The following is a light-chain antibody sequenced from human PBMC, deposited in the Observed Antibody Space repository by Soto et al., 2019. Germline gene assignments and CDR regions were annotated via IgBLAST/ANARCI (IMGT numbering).Light chain of an antibody. V-gene: IGKV3-11*01. CDR1: QSVSSY. CDR2: DAS. Sequence: EIVLTQSPATLSLSPGERATLSCRASQSVSSYLAWYQQKPGQAPRLLIYDASNRATGIPARFSGSGSGTDFTLTISSLEPEDFAVYYCQQRSNWPRPRITFGQGTRLEIK. J-gene: IGKJ5*01. CDR3: QQRSNWPRPRIT.